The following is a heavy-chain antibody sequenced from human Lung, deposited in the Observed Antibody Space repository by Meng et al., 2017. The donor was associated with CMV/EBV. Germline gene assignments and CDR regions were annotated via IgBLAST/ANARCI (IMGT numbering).Heavy chain of an antibody. CDR2: IYYSGNT. CDR1: GSSISSPYY. D-gene: IGHD3-16*01. CDR3: ARDRRGSYVTGWGY. J-gene: IGHJ4*02. Sequence: SXTXSPXCTVSGSSISSPYYWGWIRQPPGMGLEWIGSIYYSGNTYYNPSHKSRVTISVDTSKDQYSLKLRSVTAADTAVDYCARDRRGSYVTGWGYWGQGXLVTVSS. V-gene: IGHV4-38-2*02.